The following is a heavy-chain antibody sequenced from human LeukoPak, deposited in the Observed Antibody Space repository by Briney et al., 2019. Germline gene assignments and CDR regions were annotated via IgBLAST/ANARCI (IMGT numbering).Heavy chain of an antibody. Sequence: GASVKVSCKASGYTFTSYGISWVRQAPGQGLEWMGWISAYNGNTNYAQKLQGRVTMTTDTSTSTAYMELRSLRSDDTAVYYCARDRGNGYSSGWPLFDYWGQGTLVTVSS. J-gene: IGHJ4*02. CDR1: GYTFTSYG. D-gene: IGHD6-19*01. CDR2: ISAYNGNT. V-gene: IGHV1-18*01. CDR3: ARDRGNGYSSGWPLFDY.